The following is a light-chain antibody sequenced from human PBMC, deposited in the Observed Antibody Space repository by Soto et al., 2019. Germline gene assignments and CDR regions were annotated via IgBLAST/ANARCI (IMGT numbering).Light chain of an antibody. CDR2: AAS. CDR3: QQSYSTPIT. CDR1: QSISSY. Sequence: DIQMTQSPSFLSASVGDRVTITCRASQSISSYLNWYQQKPGKAPKLLIYAASSLQSGVPSRFSGSGSGTDFTLTISSLQPEDFATYYCQQSYSTPITFGQGTDWRL. V-gene: IGKV1-39*01. J-gene: IGKJ5*01.